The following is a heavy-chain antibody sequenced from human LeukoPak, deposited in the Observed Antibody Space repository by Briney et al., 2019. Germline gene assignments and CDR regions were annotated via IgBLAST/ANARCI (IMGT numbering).Heavy chain of an antibody. CDR2: ISGSGGST. V-gene: IGHV3-23*01. Sequence: GGSLRLSCAASGFTFSSYAMSWVRQAPGKGLEWVSAISGSGGSTYYADSVKGRFTISRDNSKNTLYLQMNSLRAEDTAVYYCARARGDGYNPFDYWGQGTLVTVSS. CDR3: ARARGDGYNPFDY. D-gene: IGHD5-12*01. CDR1: GFTFSSYA. J-gene: IGHJ4*02.